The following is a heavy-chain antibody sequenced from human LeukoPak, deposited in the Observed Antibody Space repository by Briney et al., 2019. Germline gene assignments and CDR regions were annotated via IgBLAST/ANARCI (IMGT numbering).Heavy chain of an antibody. J-gene: IGHJ4*02. CDR3: ARDLPIIVATPGY. CDR2: IKQDGSEK. D-gene: IGHD5-12*01. Sequence: GGSLRLSCAASGFTFSSYWMSWVRQAPGKGLEWVANIKQDGSEKYYVDSVKGRFTISRDNAKNSLYLQMNSLRAEDTAVYYCARDLPIIVATPGYWGQGTLVTVSS. CDR1: GFTFSSYW. V-gene: IGHV3-7*01.